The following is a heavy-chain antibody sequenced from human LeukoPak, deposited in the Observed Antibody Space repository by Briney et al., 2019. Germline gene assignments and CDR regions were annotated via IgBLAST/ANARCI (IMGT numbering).Heavy chain of an antibody. V-gene: IGHV1-69*13. Sequence: SVRVSCKASGGTFSSYAISWVRQDPGQGLEWMGGIIPIFGTANYAQKFQGRVTITADESTSTAYMELSSLRSEDTAVYYCARTYVYYYYMDVWGKGTTVTVSS. D-gene: IGHD3-16*01. CDR3: ARTYVYYYYMDV. J-gene: IGHJ6*03. CDR1: GGTFSSYA. CDR2: IIPIFGTA.